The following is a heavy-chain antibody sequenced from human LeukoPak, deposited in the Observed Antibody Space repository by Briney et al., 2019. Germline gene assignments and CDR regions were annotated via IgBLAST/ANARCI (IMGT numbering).Heavy chain of an antibody. CDR2: ISYDGSNK. D-gene: IGHD1-1*01. V-gene: IGHV3-30*18. J-gene: IGHJ6*02. Sequence: GGSLRLSCAASGFTFSSYGMHWVRQAPGKGLEWVAVISYDGSNKYYADSVKGRFTISRDNSKNTLHLQMNSLRAEGTAVYYCAKSGGTPFHGMDVWGQGTTVTVSS. CDR1: GFTFSSYG. CDR3: AKSGGTPFHGMDV.